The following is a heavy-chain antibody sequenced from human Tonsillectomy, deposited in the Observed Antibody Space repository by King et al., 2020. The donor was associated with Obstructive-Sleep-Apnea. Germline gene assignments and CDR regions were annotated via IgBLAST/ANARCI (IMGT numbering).Heavy chain of an antibody. CDR1: GGSISSYY. CDR2: IYYSGST. Sequence: QLQESGPGLVKPSETLFLTCTVSGGSISSYYWSWIRQPPGKGLEWIGYIYYSGSTNYNPSLKSRVTISVDTSKNQFSLKLSSVTAADTAVYYCAGGWIVNTPMGPNFDYWGQGTLVTVSS. CDR3: AGGWIVNTPMGPNFDY. D-gene: IGHD5-18*01. V-gene: IGHV4-59*01. J-gene: IGHJ4*02.